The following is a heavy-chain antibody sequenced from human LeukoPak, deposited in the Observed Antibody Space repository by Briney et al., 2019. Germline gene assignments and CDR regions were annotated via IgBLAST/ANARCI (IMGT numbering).Heavy chain of an antibody. CDR3: ARVLYSSSWTDY. V-gene: IGHV3-33*01. CDR2: IWYDGSNK. Sequence: PGRSLRLSCAASGFTFSSYGMHWVRQAPGKGLEWVAVIWYDGSNKYYADSVKGRFTISRDNSENTLYLQMNSLRAEDTAVYYCARVLYSSSWTDYWGQGTLVTVSS. D-gene: IGHD6-13*01. CDR1: GFTFSSYG. J-gene: IGHJ4*02.